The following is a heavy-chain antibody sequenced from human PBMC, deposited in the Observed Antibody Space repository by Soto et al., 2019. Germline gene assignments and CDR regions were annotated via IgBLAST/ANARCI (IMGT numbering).Heavy chain of an antibody. CDR3: ARVYDILTGYPFDY. CDR1: GFTFSSYS. J-gene: IGHJ4*02. CDR2: ISSSSSTI. V-gene: IGHV3-48*01. D-gene: IGHD3-9*01. Sequence: GGSLRLSCAASGFTFSSYSMNWVRQAPGKGLEWVSYISSSSSTIYYADSVKGRFTISRDNAKNSLYLQMNSLRAEDTAVYYCARVYDILTGYPFDYWGQGTLVTV.